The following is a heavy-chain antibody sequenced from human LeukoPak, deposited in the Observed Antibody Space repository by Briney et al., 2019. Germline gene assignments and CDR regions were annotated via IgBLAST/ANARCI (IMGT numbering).Heavy chain of an antibody. D-gene: IGHD6-13*01. Sequence: GGSLRLSCAASGFTFSSYAMSWVRQAPGKGLEWVSAISSNGGSTYYANSVKGRFTISRDNSKNTLYLQMHSLRAEDTAVYYCARDMGQQGFFDYWGQGTLVTVSS. CDR2: ISSNGGST. CDR3: ARDMGQQGFFDY. CDR1: GFTFSSYA. V-gene: IGHV3-23*01. J-gene: IGHJ4*02.